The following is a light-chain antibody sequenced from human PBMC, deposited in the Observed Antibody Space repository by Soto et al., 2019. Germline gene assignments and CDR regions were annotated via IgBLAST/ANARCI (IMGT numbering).Light chain of an antibody. J-gene: IGKJ1*01. V-gene: IGKV3-20*01. CDR3: QQYGSSPRA. CDR2: GAS. Sequence: IVMTQLPTTLFVFHGRRVTLSCRTSQSISDTLAWYQQKPGQAPRLLIYGASSRATGIPDRFSGSGSGTDFTLTISRLEPEDFAVYYCQQYGSSPRAFGQGTKVDIK. CDR1: QSISDT.